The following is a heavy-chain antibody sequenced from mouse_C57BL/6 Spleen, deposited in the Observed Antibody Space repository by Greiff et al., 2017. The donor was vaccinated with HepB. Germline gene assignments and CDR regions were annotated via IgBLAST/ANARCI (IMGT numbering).Heavy chain of an antibody. CDR1: GYTFTDYY. Sequence: EVQLQQSGPELVKPGASVKISCKASGYTFTDYYMNWVKQSHGKSLEWIGDINPNNGGTSYNQKFKGKATLTVDKSSSTAYMELRSLTSEDSAVYYCASRIYDGYDYFDYWGQGTTLTVSS. J-gene: IGHJ2*01. CDR2: INPNNGGT. V-gene: IGHV1-26*01. CDR3: ASRIYDGYDYFDY. D-gene: IGHD2-3*01.